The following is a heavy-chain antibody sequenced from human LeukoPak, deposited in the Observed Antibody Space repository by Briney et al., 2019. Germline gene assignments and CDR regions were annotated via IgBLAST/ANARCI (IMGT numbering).Heavy chain of an antibody. Sequence: GGSLRLSCAASGFTFSDYYMSWIRQAPGKGLEWVSYISSSGSTIYYADSVKGRFTISRDNAKNSLYLQMNSLRAEDTAVYYCAKAKGAYYDSSGGYYFDYWGQGTLVTVSS. CDR1: GFTFSDYY. CDR3: AKAKGAYYDSSGGYYFDY. D-gene: IGHD3-22*01. CDR2: ISSSGSTI. V-gene: IGHV3-11*01. J-gene: IGHJ4*02.